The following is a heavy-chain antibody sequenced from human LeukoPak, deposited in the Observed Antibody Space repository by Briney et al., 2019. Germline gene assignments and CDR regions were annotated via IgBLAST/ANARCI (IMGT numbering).Heavy chain of an antibody. CDR1: GFTFDDYA. CDR2: ISWNSGSI. CDR3: AKSLSSFTYGDYYYYGMDV. V-gene: IGHV3-9*01. D-gene: IGHD4-17*01. Sequence: GGSLRLSCAASGFTFDDYAMHWVPQAPGKGLEWVSGISWNSGSIGYADSVKGRFTISRDNAKNSLYLQMNSLRAEDTALYYCAKSLSSFTYGDYYYYGMDVWGQGTTVTVSS. J-gene: IGHJ6*02.